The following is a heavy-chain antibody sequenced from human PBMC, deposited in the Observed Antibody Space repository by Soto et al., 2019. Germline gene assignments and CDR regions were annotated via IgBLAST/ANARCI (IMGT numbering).Heavy chain of an antibody. CDR3: ARGMGRYFDL. J-gene: IGHJ2*01. CDR1: GDSISNFY. D-gene: IGHD2-8*01. V-gene: IGHV4-4*07. CDR2: ISARGRT. Sequence: QVQLQESGPGLVKPSETLSLTCTVSGDSISNFYWSWIRQPTGRGLESLGHISARGRTNYNPSLQSRVAMSLDTSKNQFSLRLTSLSAADTAVYFCARGMGRYFDLWGRGTLVTVFS.